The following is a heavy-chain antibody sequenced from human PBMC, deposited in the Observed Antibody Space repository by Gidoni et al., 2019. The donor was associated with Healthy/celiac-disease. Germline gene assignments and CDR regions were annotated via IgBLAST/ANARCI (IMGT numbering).Heavy chain of an antibody. J-gene: IGHJ4*02. CDR1: GFTFSSYA. D-gene: IGHD4-17*01. CDR3: AGEHDYGDLPLDY. Sequence: EVQLLKSGGGLVQPGGSLRLSCAASGFTFSSYARSWVRQSPGKGLEWVSAISGSGGSIYYADSVKGQFTSARDNSKNTLYLQMNSLRAEDTAVYYCAGEHDYGDLPLDYWGQGTLVTVSS. V-gene: IGHV3-23*01. CDR2: ISGSGGSI.